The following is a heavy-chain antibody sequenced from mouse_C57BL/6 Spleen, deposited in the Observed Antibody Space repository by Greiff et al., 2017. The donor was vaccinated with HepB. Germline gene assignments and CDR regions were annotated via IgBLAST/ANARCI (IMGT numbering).Heavy chain of an antibody. V-gene: IGHV1-39*01. Sequence: VQLKESGPELVKPGASVKISCKASGYSFTDYNMNWVKQSNGKSLEWIGVINPNYGTTSYNQKFKGKATLTVDQSSSTAYMQLNSLTSEDSAVYYCARRGDYGSSYGDWFAYWGQGTLVTVSA. CDR2: INPNYGTT. CDR3: ARRGDYGSSYGDWFAY. D-gene: IGHD1-1*01. J-gene: IGHJ3*01. CDR1: GYSFTDYN.